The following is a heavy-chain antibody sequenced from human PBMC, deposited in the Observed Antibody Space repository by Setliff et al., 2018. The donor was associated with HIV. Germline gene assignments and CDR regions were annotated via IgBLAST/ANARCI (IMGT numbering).Heavy chain of an antibody. Sequence: SETLSLTCAVYGGSFSGYYWSWIRQSPGKGLEWIGEINHSGSTKYNPSLKSRVTISVDTSKNQFSLKLSSVTAADTAVYYCARQPVDTASFDPWGQGTLVTVSS. D-gene: IGHD5-18*01. J-gene: IGHJ5*02. CDR2: INHSGST. CDR3: ARQPVDTASFDP. CDR1: GGSFSGYY. V-gene: IGHV4-34*01.